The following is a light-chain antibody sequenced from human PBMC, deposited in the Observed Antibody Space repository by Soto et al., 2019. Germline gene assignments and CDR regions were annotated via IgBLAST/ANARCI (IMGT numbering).Light chain of an antibody. Sequence: EIVLTQSPATLSLSPGERGTLSCGASQSLSTTSLAWYQHKPGLAPRLLIYDTSTRATGTPDRFSGSGSGTDFPLTISRLEPEDSAIYYCQQYGSLITFGQGTRLEIE. V-gene: IGKV3D-20*01. CDR3: QQYGSLIT. J-gene: IGKJ5*01. CDR1: QSLSTTS. CDR2: DTS.